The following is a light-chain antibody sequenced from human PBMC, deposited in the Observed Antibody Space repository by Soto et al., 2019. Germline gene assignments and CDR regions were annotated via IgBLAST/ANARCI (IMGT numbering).Light chain of an antibody. CDR1: QSVSTN. V-gene: IGKV3-15*01. Sequence: EIVMAQSPATLSVSPGERATLSCRASQSVSTNLARYQQKPGQAPRLLIYGASSRAPGLPSRFRGPGSGPALTLTISSLQSEDFAVYYCHQYNNWPFTFGPGTKVDIK. CDR2: GAS. J-gene: IGKJ3*01. CDR3: HQYNNWPFT.